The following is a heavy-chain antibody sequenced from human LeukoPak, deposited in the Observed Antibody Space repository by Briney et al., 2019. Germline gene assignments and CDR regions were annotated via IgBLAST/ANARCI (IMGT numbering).Heavy chain of an antibody. D-gene: IGHD6-13*01. CDR3: AKEASSWYAWIVGATNTHPSYYFDY. CDR1: GFTFSVYW. Sequence: PGGSLRLSCAASGFTFSVYWMHWVRQAPGKGLEWVSAISGSGGSTYYADSVKGRFTISRDNSKNTLYLQMNSLRAEDTAVYYCAKEASSWYAWIVGATNTHPSYYFDYWGQGTLVTVSS. J-gene: IGHJ4*02. V-gene: IGHV3-23*01. CDR2: ISGSGGST.